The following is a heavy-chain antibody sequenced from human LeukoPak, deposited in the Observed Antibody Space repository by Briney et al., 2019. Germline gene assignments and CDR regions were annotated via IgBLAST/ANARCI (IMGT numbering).Heavy chain of an antibody. Sequence: SVKVSCKTSGFTFSNSAIQWVRQARGQRLEWIGWIIVGSGKTHYAQNFQERLTITRDMSTNTAYMELSSLRSEDTAVYYCAAELYSGTYGRCCSFAFWGQGTLITVSS. CDR3: AAELYSGTYGRCCSFAF. CDR1: GFTFSNSA. V-gene: IGHV1-58*02. CDR2: IIVGSGKT. D-gene: IGHD1-26*01. J-gene: IGHJ4*02.